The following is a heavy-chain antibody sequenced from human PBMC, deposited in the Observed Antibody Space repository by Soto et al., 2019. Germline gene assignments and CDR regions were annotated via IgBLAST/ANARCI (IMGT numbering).Heavy chain of an antibody. Sequence: GGSLRLSCAASGFTFSSYDMHWVRQATGKGLEWVSAIGTAGDTYYPGSVKGRFTISRENAKNSLYLQMNSLRAEDTAVYYCARYGVATKLGYYYYYGMYVWGQGTTVTVTS. CDR1: GFTFSSYD. D-gene: IGHD5-12*01. V-gene: IGHV3-13*01. CDR2: IGTAGDT. J-gene: IGHJ6*02. CDR3: ARYGVATKLGYYYYYGMYV.